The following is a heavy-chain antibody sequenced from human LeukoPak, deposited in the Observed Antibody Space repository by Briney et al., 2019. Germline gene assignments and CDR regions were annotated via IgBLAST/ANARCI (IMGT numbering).Heavy chain of an antibody. CDR1: GFTFSSYG. Sequence: GGSLRLSCAASGFTFSSYGMSWVRQAPGKGLEWVSSISGSGDSTYYADSVKGRFTISRDNSKNTLYLQMNSLRAEDTAVYYCAKDYSSGHYFDYWGQGTLVTVSS. V-gene: IGHV3-23*01. J-gene: IGHJ4*02. CDR3: AKDYSSGHYFDY. D-gene: IGHD6-19*01. CDR2: ISGSGDST.